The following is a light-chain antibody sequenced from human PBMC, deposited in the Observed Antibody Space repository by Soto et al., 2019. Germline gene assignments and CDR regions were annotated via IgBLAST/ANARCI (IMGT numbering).Light chain of an antibody. J-gene: IGKJ4*01. CDR3: QQYDNLPLT. CDR2: DAS. V-gene: IGKV1-33*01. CDR1: QSISSW. Sequence: DIQMSQSPSALSASGGDRDTITCRASQSISSWLAWYQQKPGKAPKLLIYDASNLETGVPSRFSGSGSGTDFTFTISSPHPEDIATYYCQQYDNLPLTCGGGTKVDIK.